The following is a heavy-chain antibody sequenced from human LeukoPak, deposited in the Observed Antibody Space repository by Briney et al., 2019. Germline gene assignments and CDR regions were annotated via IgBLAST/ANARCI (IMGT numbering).Heavy chain of an antibody. CDR1: GYTFTSYA. J-gene: IGHJ3*02. V-gene: IGHV1-3*01. CDR2: INAGNGNT. D-gene: IGHD4-17*01. Sequence: ASVKVSCKASGYTFTSYAMHWVRQAPGQRLEWMGWINAGNGNTKYSQKFQGRVTITRDTSAGTAYMELSSLRSEDTAVYYCARPYGDYVAFDIWGQGTMVTVSS. CDR3: ARPYGDYVAFDI.